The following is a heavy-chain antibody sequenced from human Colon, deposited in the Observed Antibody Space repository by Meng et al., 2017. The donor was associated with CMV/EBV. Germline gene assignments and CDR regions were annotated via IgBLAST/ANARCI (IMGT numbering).Heavy chain of an antibody. D-gene: IGHD3-3*01. CDR1: GFSFDSYS. Sequence: GESLKISCVASGFSFDSYSMNWVRQAPGKGLEWVSHISTFNSHTYYADSVKGRFTISRDDVKKSVHLLMSSLRAEDTAVYYCVRVQFGVGYDYWGQGTLVTVSS. CDR2: ISTFNSHT. J-gene: IGHJ4*02. V-gene: IGHV3-21*01. CDR3: VRVQFGVGYDY.